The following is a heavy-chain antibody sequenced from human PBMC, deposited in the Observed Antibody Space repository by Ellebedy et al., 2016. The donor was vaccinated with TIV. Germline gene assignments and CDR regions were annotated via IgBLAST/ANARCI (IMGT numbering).Heavy chain of an antibody. CDR2: ISYDGSNK. D-gene: IGHD3-3*01. Sequence: GESLKISCAASGFTFSSYGMHWVRQAPGKGLEWVAVISYDGSNKYYADSVKGRFTISRDNSKNTLYLQMNSLRAEDTAVYYCAKGDTIFGVASNPGYWGQGTLVTVSS. CDR1: GFTFSSYG. V-gene: IGHV3-30*18. CDR3: AKGDTIFGVASNPGY. J-gene: IGHJ4*02.